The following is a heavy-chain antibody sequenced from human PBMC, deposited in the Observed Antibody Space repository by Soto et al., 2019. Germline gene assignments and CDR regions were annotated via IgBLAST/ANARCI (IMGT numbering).Heavy chain of an antibody. CDR1: GGSISSGGYS. D-gene: IGHD4-4*01. CDR2: IYHSGST. V-gene: IGHV4-30-2*01. J-gene: IGHJ5*02. CDR3: ARGGGNSFDNWFDP. Sequence: PSETLSLTCAVSGGSISSGGYSWSWIRQPPGKGLEWIGYIYHSGSTYYNPSLKSRVTISVDRSKNQFSLKLSSVTAADTAVYYCARGGGNSFDNWFDPWGQGTLVTVSS.